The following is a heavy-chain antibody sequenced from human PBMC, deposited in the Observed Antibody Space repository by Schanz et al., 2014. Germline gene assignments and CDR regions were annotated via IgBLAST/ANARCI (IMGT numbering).Heavy chain of an antibody. Sequence: QVQLVQSGAEVKKPGASVKVSCKASEYSFTSYSMHWVRQAPGQRLEWMGWINTGSGDTKYSQNFQGRVTITRVTSASTAYMELSSLRSDDTAVYYCARDAADFYDILTEEDYWGQGTLVTVSS. CDR3: ARDAADFYDILTEEDY. V-gene: IGHV1-3*04. CDR1: EYSFTSYS. D-gene: IGHD3-9*01. CDR2: INTGSGDT. J-gene: IGHJ4*02.